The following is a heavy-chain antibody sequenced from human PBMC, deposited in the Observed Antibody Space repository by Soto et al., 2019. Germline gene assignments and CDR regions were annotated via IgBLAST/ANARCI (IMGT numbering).Heavy chain of an antibody. D-gene: IGHD2-15*01. V-gene: IGHV4-34*01. CDR3: ARVYPLQDIVVVVAATPAPPYMDV. Sequence: SETLSLTCAVYGGSFSGYYWSWIRQPPGKGLEWIGEINHSGSTNYNPSLKSRVTISVDTSKNQFSLKLSSVTAADTAVYYCARVYPLQDIVVVVAATPAPPYMDVWGKGTTVTVSS. CDR2: INHSGST. CDR1: GGSFSGYY. J-gene: IGHJ6*03.